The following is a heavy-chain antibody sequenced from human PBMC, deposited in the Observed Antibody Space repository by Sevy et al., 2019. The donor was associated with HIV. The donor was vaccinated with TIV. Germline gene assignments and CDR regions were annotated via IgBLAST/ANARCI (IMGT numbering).Heavy chain of an antibody. J-gene: IGHJ3*02. CDR3: ARGTRGDAFDI. CDR1: GGSFSSNF. V-gene: IGHV4-34*01. D-gene: IGHD2-2*01. Sequence: SETLSLTCAVYGGSFSSNFWSWIRQPPGKGLEWIGEINHSGSTNYTPSLKSRVTISLDTSKNQFSLNLSSVTAADTAVYYCARGTRGDAFDIWGQGTMVTVSS. CDR2: INHSGST.